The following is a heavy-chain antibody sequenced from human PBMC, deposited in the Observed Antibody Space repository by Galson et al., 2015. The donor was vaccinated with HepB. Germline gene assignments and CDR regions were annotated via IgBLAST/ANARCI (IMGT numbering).Heavy chain of an antibody. Sequence: SVKVSCKASGYTFTSYYIHWVRQAPGQGLGWMGVINPSGGTTSYAQKFQGRVTMTRGTSTSTVYMELSSLRSEDTAVYYCARREYNYGFDYWGQGTLVTVSS. CDR1: GYTFTSYY. D-gene: IGHD5-18*01. CDR2: INPSGGTT. V-gene: IGHV1-46*01. CDR3: ARREYNYGFDY. J-gene: IGHJ4*02.